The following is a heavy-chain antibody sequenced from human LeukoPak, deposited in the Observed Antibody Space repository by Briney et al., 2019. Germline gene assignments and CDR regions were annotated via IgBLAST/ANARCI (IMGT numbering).Heavy chain of an antibody. D-gene: IGHD2-15*01. Sequence: SVKVSCKASGFTFTSSAMQWVRQARGQRLEWIGWIVVGGGNTNYAQKFQERVTITRDMSTSTVYMELSSLRSEDTAVYYCARETIYCSGGSCYSTSFDYWGQGTLVTVSS. CDR1: GFTFTSSA. J-gene: IGHJ4*02. CDR2: IVVGGGNT. CDR3: ARETIYCSGGSCYSTSFDY. V-gene: IGHV1-58*02.